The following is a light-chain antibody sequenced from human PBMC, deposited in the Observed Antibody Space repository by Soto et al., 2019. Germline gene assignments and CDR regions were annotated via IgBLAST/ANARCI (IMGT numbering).Light chain of an antibody. V-gene: IGKV3-20*01. CDR2: GAS. J-gene: IGKJ1*01. CDR1: QSVSSSY. Sequence: EIVLTQSPGTLSLSPGERATLSCRASQSVSSSYLAWYQQKPGQAPRLLIYGASSRATGIPDRFSGSGSGXXXXLTISRLEPEDFAVYYCQQYGSSPFGQGTKVEIK. CDR3: QQYGSSP.